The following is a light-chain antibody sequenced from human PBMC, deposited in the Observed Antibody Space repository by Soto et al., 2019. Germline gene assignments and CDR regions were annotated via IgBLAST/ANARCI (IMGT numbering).Light chain of an antibody. CDR3: QQYGTSPPLT. CDR1: QSVSSN. Sequence: EIVLTQSPATLSVSPGEGATLSCRASQSVSSNLAWYQQKPGQAPRLLIYGASNRATGIPDRFSGSGSGTDFTLTISRLEPEDFAVYYCQQYGTSPPLTFGGGTKVDIK. CDR2: GAS. V-gene: IGKV3-20*01. J-gene: IGKJ4*01.